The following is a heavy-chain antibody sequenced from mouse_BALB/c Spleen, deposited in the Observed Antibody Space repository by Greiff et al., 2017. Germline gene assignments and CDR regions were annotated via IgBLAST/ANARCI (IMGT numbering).Heavy chain of an antibody. CDR1: GYTFTSYW. CDR3: ARGCYCGYDWFAY. Sequence: QVQLQQSGAELAKPGASVKMSCKASGYTFTSYWMHWVKQRPGQGLEWIGYINPSTGYTEYNQKFKDKATLTADKSSSTAYMQLSSLTSEDSAVYYCARGCYCGYDWFAYWGQGTLVTVSA. V-gene: IGHV1-7*01. J-gene: IGHJ3*01. CDR2: INPSTGYT. D-gene: IGHD2-2*01.